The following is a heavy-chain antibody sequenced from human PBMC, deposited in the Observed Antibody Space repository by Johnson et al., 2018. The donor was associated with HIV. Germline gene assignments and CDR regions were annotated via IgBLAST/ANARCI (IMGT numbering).Heavy chain of an antibody. Sequence: QLVESGGGLVKPGGSLRLSCAASGFTFDDYAMHWVRQAPGKGLEWVAVISYDGSNKYYADSVKGRFTISRDNSKNTLYLQMNSLRAEDTAVYYCARDSEIAARRKRGAFDIWGQGTMVTVSS. CDR2: ISYDGSNK. D-gene: IGHD6-6*01. CDR1: GFTFDDYA. V-gene: IGHV3-30*19. CDR3: ARDSEIAARRKRGAFDI. J-gene: IGHJ3*02.